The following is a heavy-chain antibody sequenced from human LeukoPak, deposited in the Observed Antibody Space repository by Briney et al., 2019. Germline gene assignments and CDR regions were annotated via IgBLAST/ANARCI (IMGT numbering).Heavy chain of an antibody. J-gene: IGHJ4*02. Sequence: ASVKVSCKASGYIFTSYAMNWIRQAPGQRLEWMGWIDAGNGNTKYSQKFQGRVTITSDTSASTAYMEQSSLRSEDTAVYYCACRPGIAVGGFDHWGQGALVTGSS. CDR2: IDAGNGNT. CDR3: ACRPGIAVGGFDH. CDR1: GYIFTSYA. V-gene: IGHV1-3*01. D-gene: IGHD6-19*01.